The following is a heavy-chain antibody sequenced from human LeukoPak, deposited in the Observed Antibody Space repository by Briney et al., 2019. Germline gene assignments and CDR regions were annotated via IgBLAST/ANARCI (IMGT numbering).Heavy chain of an antibody. Sequence: PGGSLRLSCAASGFTFSNYAMNWVRQPPGKGLEWIGYIYYSGSTNYNPSLKSRVTISVDTSKNQFSLNLSSVTAADTAVYYCARTYSGTYFDYWGQGTLVTVSS. CDR1: GFTFSNYA. J-gene: IGHJ4*02. D-gene: IGHD1-26*01. V-gene: IGHV4-59*01. CDR3: ARTYSGTYFDY. CDR2: IYYSGST.